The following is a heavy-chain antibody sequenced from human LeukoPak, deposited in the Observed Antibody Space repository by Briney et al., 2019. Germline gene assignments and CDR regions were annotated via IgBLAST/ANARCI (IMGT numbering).Heavy chain of an antibody. CDR1: GYSFTSYW. D-gene: IGHD3-3*01. J-gene: IGHJ3*02. V-gene: IGHV5-51*01. CDR3: ARQFTTIFAYDAFDI. Sequence: GESLKISCKGSGYSFTSYWIGWVRQMPGKGLEWMGIIYPGDSDTRYSPSFQGQVTISADKSISTAYLQWSSLKASDTAMYYCARQFTTIFAYDAFDIWGQGTMVTVSS. CDR2: IYPGDSDT.